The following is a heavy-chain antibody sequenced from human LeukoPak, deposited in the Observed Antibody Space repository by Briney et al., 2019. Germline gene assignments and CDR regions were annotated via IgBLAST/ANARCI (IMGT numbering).Heavy chain of an antibody. V-gene: IGHV1-69*06. CDR1: GYTFTSYD. CDR3: ARARSSGWQSYDY. CDR2: IIPIFGTA. Sequence: SVKVSCKASGYTFTSYDINWVRQAPGQGLEWMGGIIPIFGTANYAQKFQGRVTITADKSTSTAYMELSSLRSEDTAVYYCARARSSGWQSYDYWGQGTLVTVSS. J-gene: IGHJ4*02. D-gene: IGHD6-19*01.